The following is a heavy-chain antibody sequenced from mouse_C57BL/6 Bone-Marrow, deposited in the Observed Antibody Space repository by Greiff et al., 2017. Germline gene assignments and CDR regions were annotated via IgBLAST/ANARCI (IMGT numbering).Heavy chain of an antibody. Sequence: QVQLQQSGPELVKPGASVKISCKASGYAFSSSWMNWVKQRPGKGLEWIGRIYPGDGDTNYTGKLKGKATLTADKSSSTAEIQLSSLTSEYSAVYFCARSPSYYYGSSRWYFDVWGTGTTVTVSS. D-gene: IGHD1-1*01. J-gene: IGHJ1*03. CDR1: GYAFSSSW. CDR3: ARSPSYYYGSSRWYFDV. CDR2: IYPGDGDT. V-gene: IGHV1-82*01.